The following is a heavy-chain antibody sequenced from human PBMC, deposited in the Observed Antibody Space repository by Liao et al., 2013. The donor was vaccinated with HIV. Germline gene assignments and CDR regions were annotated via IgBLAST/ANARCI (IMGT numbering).Heavy chain of an antibody. J-gene: IGHJ4*02. CDR3: AREVTTSDFDY. CDR1: GGSISSYY. D-gene: IGHD4-11*01. Sequence: QVQLQESGPGLVKPSETLSLTCTVSGGSISSYYWSWIRQPPGKGLEWIGYIYYSGSTNYNPSLKSRVTISVDTSKNQFSLKLSSVTAADTAVYYCAREVTTSDFDYWGQGTLVTVSS. CDR2: IYYSGST. V-gene: IGHV4-59*01.